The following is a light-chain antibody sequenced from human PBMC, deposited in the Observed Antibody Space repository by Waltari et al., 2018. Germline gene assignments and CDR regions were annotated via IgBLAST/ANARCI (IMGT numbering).Light chain of an antibody. CDR3: CSYAGRYTSV. V-gene: IGLV2-11*01. J-gene: IGLJ2*01. Sequence: QSALTQPRSVSGSPGQSVTFSCTGTSSDVGAYTYVPWYQVHPGKVPKLILYDVDKRPSGVPARFSGSKAGNTASLTISGLQTEDEADYYCCSYAGRYTSVFCGGTKVTVL. CDR2: DVD. CDR1: SSDVGAYTY.